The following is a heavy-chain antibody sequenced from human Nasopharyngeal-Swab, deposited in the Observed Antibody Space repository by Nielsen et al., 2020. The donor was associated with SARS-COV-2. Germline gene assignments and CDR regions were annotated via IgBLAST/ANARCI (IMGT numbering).Heavy chain of an antibody. CDR3: ARDIPVGGVRGVRRSPSTDYFDY. J-gene: IGHJ4*02. V-gene: IGHV1-69*04. CDR2: IILILGIA. CDR1: GGTFSSYA. Sequence: SVQVSCKASGGTFSSYAISWVRQAPGQGLEWMGRIILILGIANYAQKFQGRVTITADKSTSTAYMELSSLRSEDTAVYYCARDIPVGGVRGVRRSPSTDYFDYWGQGTLVTVSS. D-gene: IGHD3-10*01.